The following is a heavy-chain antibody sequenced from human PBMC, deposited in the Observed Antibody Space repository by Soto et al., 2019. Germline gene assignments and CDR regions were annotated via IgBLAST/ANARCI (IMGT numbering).Heavy chain of an antibody. CDR2: ISYDGSNK. J-gene: IGHJ3*02. CDR3: ARQARPSYDSSGYYYESDAFDI. V-gene: IGHV3-30-3*01. CDR1: GFTFSSYA. D-gene: IGHD3-22*01. Sequence: QVQLVESGGGVVQPGRSLRLSCAASGFTFSSYAMHWVRQAPGKGLEWVAVISYDGSNKNYADSVKGRFTISRDNSKKTLDLQMNSLRAEDTAVFYCARQARPSYDSSGYYYESDAFDIWGQGTMVTVSS.